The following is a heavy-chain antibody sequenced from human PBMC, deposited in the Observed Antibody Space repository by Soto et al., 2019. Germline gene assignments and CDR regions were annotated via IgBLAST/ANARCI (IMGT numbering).Heavy chain of an antibody. J-gene: IGHJ2*01. D-gene: IGHD1-26*01. Sequence: ASVKVSCKTSGYTFTSYSITWVRQAPGQGLEWMGWITTDKGKTTYSQKFQGRVTITRDTSASTAYMELSSLRSEDTAVYYCARGGSLYWYFDLWGRGTLVTVSS. CDR3: ARGGSLYWYFDL. CDR1: GYTFTSYS. V-gene: IGHV1-18*01. CDR2: ITTDKGKT.